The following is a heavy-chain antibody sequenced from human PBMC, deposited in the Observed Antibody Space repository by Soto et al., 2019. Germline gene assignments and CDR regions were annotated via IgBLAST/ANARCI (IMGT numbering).Heavy chain of an antibody. CDR3: AKGYCSSTSCSFDY. V-gene: IGHV3-23*01. J-gene: IGHJ4*02. CDR2: ISGPGDST. D-gene: IGHD2-2*01. Sequence: PVGSLRLSCAASGFTFSNFAMNWVRQAPGSGLEWVSVISGPGDSTDYADSVKGRFTISRDKSKNTVYLQMNSLRDEDTALYYCAKGYCSSTSCSFDYWGQGTLVTVSS. CDR1: GFTFSNFA.